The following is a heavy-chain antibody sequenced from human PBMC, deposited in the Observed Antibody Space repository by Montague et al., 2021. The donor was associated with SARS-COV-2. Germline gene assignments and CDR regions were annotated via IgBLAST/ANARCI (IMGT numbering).Heavy chain of an antibody. J-gene: IGHJ4*02. CDR1: GFSLSTSGVG. D-gene: IGHD3-22*01. CDR3: AHSRYYYYDSSGYRVHYFDY. V-gene: IGHV2-5*02. CDR2: IYWDDDK. Sequence: PALAKPTQTLTLTCTFSGFSLSTSGVGVGWIRQPPGKALEWLALIYWDDDKRYSPSLKSRLTITKDTSKNQVVLTMTNMDPVDTATYYCAHSRYYYYDSSGYRVHYFDYWGQGTLVTVSS.